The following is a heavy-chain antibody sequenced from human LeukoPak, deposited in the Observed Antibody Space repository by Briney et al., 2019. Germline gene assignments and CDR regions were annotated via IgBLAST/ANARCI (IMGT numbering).Heavy chain of an antibody. CDR2: ITSSGTTI. CDR3: AGVGGYSSSSFIDY. D-gene: IGHD6-6*01. V-gene: IGHV3-11*01. CDR1: GFTFSDCY. Sequence: PGGSLRLSCAASGFTFSDCYMNWIRQAPGRGLEWASYITSSGTTIYYADSVKGRFTISRDNAKNSLYPQMNSLRAEDTALYYCAGVGGYSSSSFIDYWGQGTLVTVSS. J-gene: IGHJ4*02.